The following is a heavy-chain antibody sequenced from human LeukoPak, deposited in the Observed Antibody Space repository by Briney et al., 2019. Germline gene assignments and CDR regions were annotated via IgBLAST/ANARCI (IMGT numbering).Heavy chain of an antibody. Sequence: PGGSLRLSCAASGFTFGTFWMNWARQVQGRGREWVPNIKQDGSENTYVDSVKGRFTISRDNAKTSLYLQMNSLRAEETAVYYCARDGPFDNWGQGTMVTISS. J-gene: IGHJ3*02. CDR3: ARDGPFDN. V-gene: IGHV3-7*01. CDR1: GFTFGTFW. CDR2: IKQDGSEN.